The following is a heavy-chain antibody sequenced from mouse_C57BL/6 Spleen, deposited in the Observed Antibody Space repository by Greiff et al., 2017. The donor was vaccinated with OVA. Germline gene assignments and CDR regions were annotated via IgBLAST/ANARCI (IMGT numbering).Heavy chain of an antibody. Sequence: QVTLKESGPGILQPSQTLCLTCSFSGFSLSTFGMGVGWLRQPSGKGLEWLAHIWWDADKYYNSALKSRLTISKDTSKNQEFLKIANVDTADTATYYCARIETSNNLGGCAMDYWGQGTSVTVSS. D-gene: IGHD2-5*01. CDR3: ARIETSNNLGGCAMDY. J-gene: IGHJ4*01. V-gene: IGHV8-8*01. CDR2: IWWDADK. CDR1: GFSLSTFGMG.